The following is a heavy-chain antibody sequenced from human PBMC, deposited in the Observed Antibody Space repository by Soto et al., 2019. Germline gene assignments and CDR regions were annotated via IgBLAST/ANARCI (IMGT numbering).Heavy chain of an antibody. CDR2: ISSSSSYI. CDR1: GFTFSSYS. D-gene: IGHD1-7*01. Sequence: VGSLRLSCAASGFTFSSYSMNWVRQAPGKGLEWVSSISSSSSYIYYADSVKGRFTISRDNAKNSLYLQMNSLRAEDTAVYYCARDSYNWNYRFDYWGQGTLVTVSS. J-gene: IGHJ4*02. CDR3: ARDSYNWNYRFDY. V-gene: IGHV3-21*01.